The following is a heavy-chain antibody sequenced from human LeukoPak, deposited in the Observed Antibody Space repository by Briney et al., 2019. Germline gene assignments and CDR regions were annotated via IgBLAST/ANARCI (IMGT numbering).Heavy chain of an antibody. CDR1: GFIFSNYG. J-gene: IGHJ6*03. CDR2: ISSSSGYI. V-gene: IGHV3-21*01. D-gene: IGHD2-2*01. CDR3: ARGGYQPYYYMDV. Sequence: GGSLRLSCAASGFIFSNYGMSWVRQAPGKGLEWVSSISSSSGYIFYADSVKGRFTISRDNSKKIVYLQMDSLRVDDTAVYYCARGGYQPYYYMDVWGTGTTVTVSS.